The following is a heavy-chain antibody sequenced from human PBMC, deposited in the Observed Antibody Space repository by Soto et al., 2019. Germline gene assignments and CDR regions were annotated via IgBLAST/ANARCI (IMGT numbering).Heavy chain of an antibody. J-gene: IGHJ3*02. D-gene: IGHD2-2*01. CDR1: GFTFSNYW. CDR2: IKQDGSEK. V-gene: IGHV3-7*01. CDR3: ARAQYCSSTSCYEFDAFDI. Sequence: GGSLRLSCAASGFTFSNYWMSWVRQAPGKGLEWVANIKQDGSEKYYVDSVKGRFTISRDNAKNSLYLQMNSLRAEDTAVYYCARAQYCSSTSCYEFDAFDIWGQGTMVTVS.